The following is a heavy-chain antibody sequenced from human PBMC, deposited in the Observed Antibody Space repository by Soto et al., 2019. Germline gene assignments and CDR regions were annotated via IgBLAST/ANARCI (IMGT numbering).Heavy chain of an antibody. V-gene: IGHV1-69*13. J-gene: IGHJ4*02. CDR2: IIPIFGTA. D-gene: IGHD3-10*01. Sequence: SVKVSGKASGGTFSSYAMSWVRQAPGQGLEWMGGIIPIFGTANYAQKFQGRVTITADESTSTAYMELSSLRSEDTAVYYCAITMVRGVIITLAYWGQGTQVTVSS. CDR1: GGTFSSYA. CDR3: AITMVRGVIITLAY.